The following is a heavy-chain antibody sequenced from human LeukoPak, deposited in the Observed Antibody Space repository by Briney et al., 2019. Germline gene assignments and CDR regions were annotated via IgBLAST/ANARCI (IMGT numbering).Heavy chain of an antibody. CDR2: ISGSGGST. V-gene: IGHV3-23*01. CDR3: AKDGKLSSGSYSIRLFDY. D-gene: IGHD1-26*01. CDR1: GFTFGSYA. Sequence: GGSLRLSCAASGFTFGSYAMSWVRQAPGKGLEWVSAISGSGGSTYYADSVKGRFTISRDNSKNTLYLQMNSLRAEDTAVYYCAKDGKLSSGSYSIRLFDYWGQGTLVTVSS. J-gene: IGHJ4*02.